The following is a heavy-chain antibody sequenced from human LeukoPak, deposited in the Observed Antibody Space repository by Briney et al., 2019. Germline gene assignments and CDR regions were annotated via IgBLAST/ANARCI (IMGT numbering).Heavy chain of an antibody. CDR3: ARVIGDSMTYGMDV. CDR2: INHSGST. Sequence: SETLSLTCAVYGGSFSGYYWSWIRQPPGKGLEWIGEINHSGSTNYNPSLKSRVTISLDTSKNQFSLKLTSVTAADTAVYYCARVIGDSMTYGMDVWGQGTTVTVSS. J-gene: IGHJ6*02. V-gene: IGHV4-34*01. CDR1: GGSFSGYY. D-gene: IGHD2-21*02.